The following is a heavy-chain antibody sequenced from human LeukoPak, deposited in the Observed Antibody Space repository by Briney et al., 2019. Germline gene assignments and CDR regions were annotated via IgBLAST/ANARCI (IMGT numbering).Heavy chain of an antibody. V-gene: IGHV3-43D*04. CDR1: GFTFDDYA. CDR3: AKDSSGYYWGGYFDY. D-gene: IGHD3-22*01. CDR2: ISWNSGST. Sequence: GRSLRLSCAASGFTFDDYAMHWVRQAPGKGLEWVSSISWNSGSTYYADSVKGRFTISRDNSKNSLYLQMNSLRAEDTALYYCAKDSSGYYWGGYFDYWGQGTLVTVSS. J-gene: IGHJ4*02.